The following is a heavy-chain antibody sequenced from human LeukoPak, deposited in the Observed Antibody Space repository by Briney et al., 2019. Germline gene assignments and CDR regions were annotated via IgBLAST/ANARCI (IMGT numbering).Heavy chain of an antibody. J-gene: IGHJ6*03. CDR1: GFTFSSYG. D-gene: IGHD5-12*01. CDR2: IRYDGSNK. V-gene: IGHV3-30*02. Sequence: GGSLRLSCAASGFTFSSYGMYWVRQAPGKGLEWVAFIRYDGSNKYYADSVKGRFTVSRDNSKNTLYLQMKSLRAEDTAVYYRAKGGGYEAQYYYYYLDVWGKGTTVTISS. CDR3: AKGGGYEAQYYYYYLDV.